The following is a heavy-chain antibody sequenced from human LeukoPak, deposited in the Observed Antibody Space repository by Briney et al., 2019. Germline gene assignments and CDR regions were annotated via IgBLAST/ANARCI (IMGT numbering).Heavy chain of an antibody. J-gene: IGHJ5*02. CDR3: ASEDSSGYYP. D-gene: IGHD3-22*01. CDR1: GVSISSSSYY. CDR2: IYYSGST. V-gene: IGHV4-39*01. Sequence: SETLPLTCTVSGVSISSSSYYWGWIRQPPGKGLEWIGSIYYSGSTYYNPSLKSRVTISVDTSKNQFSLKLSSVTAADTAVYYCASEDSSGYYPWGQGTLVTVSS.